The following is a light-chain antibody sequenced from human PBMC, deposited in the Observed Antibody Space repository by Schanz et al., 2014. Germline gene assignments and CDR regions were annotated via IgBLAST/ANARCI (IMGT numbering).Light chain of an antibody. J-gene: IGKJ1*01. CDR3: QQYHDWWT. CDR1: QSVSSSY. CDR2: GAS. V-gene: IGKV3-15*01. Sequence: DILMTQSPATLSLSPGERATLSCGASQSVSSSYLAWYQQKPGQAPSLLIYGASTRATGIPARFSGSGSGTEFTLTISSLQPEDFATYYCQQYHDWWTFGQGTKVEIK.